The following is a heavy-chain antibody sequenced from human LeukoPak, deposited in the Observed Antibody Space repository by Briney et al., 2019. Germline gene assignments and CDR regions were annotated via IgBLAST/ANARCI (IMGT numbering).Heavy chain of an antibody. D-gene: IGHD5-18*01. CDR3: ARRDSSSPWYFDY. CDR1: GGSISSYY. Sequence: SETLSLTCTVSGGSISSYYWSWIRQPPGKGLEWIGCIYYSGTTNYNPSLQSRVTISVDTSKNQFSLKLTSVTAADTAVYYCARRDSSSPWYFDYWGQGTLVTVSS. J-gene: IGHJ4*02. V-gene: IGHV4-59*08. CDR2: IYYSGTT.